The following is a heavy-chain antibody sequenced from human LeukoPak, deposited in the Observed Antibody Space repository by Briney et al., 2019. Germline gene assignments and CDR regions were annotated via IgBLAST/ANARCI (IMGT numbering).Heavy chain of an antibody. CDR3: AKPYYYGSRSYMDY. J-gene: IGHJ4*02. D-gene: IGHD3-10*01. CDR1: GFTFSRYG. Sequence: GGSLRLSCAASGFTFSRYGMHWVRQAPGKGLEWVAVISYDGSNTYYADSVKGRFTISRDNSKNMLYLQMNSLRAEDTAVYYCAKPYYYGSRSYMDYWGQGTLVTVSS. V-gene: IGHV3-30*18. CDR2: ISYDGSNT.